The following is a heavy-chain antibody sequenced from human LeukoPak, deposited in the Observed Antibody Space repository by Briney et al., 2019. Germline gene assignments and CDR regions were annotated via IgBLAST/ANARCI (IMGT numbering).Heavy chain of an antibody. CDR1: GGSISSYY. J-gene: IGHJ4*02. CDR3: ARAGNWNGRGDFDY. D-gene: IGHD1-1*01. CDR2: IYYSGST. Sequence: TTSETLSLTCTVSGGSISSYYWSWIRQPPGKGLEWIGYIYYSGSTNHNPSFKSRVTISVDTSKNQFSLKLSSVTAADTAVYYCARAGNWNGRGDFDYWGQGTLVTVSS. V-gene: IGHV4-59*01.